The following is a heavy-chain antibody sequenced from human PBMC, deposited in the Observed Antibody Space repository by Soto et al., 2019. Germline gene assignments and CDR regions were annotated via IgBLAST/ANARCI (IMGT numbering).Heavy chain of an antibody. CDR1: GFIFNNYA. J-gene: IGHJ6*02. D-gene: IGHD6-19*01. CDR3: ANNPGERWLVGASYYDYGMDV. Sequence: GGSLRLSCAASGFIFNNYAMHWVRQAPGKGLEWVAVISYDGSDKYYADSLKGRFTITRDNSKNTVYLQLNSLRAEDTAVYYCANNPGERWLVGASYYDYGMDVWGQGTTFSIAS. CDR2: ISYDGSDK. V-gene: IGHV3-30*18.